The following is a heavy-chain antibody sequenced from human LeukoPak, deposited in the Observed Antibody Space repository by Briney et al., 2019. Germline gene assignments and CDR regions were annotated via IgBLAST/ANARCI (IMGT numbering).Heavy chain of an antibody. CDR2: INHSGST. J-gene: IGHJ4*02. V-gene: IGHV4-34*01. CDR3: AGPYSGYDYRFFDY. Sequence: PSETLSLTCAVYGGSFSGYYWSWIRQPPGKGLEWRGEINHSGSTNYNPSLKSRVTISVDTSKNQFSLKLSSVTAADTAVYYCAGPYSGYDYRFFDYWGQGTLVTVSS. D-gene: IGHD5-12*01. CDR1: GGSFSGYY.